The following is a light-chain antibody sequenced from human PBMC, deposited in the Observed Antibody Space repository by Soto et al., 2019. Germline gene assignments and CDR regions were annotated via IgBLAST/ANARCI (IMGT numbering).Light chain of an antibody. V-gene: IGKV3-15*01. Sequence: EIVMTQSPATLSVSPGERATLSCRASQSVTSNLAWYQQKPGQAPRLLIYGASTRATGIPARFSGSGSGTEFTLTISSLQSEDFAVYYTQQYNNWHPVTVGQGTKVDIK. J-gene: IGKJ1*01. CDR3: QQYNNWHPVT. CDR1: QSVTSN. CDR2: GAS.